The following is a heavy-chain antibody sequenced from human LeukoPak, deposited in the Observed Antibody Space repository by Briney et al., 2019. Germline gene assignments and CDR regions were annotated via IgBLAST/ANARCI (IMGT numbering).Heavy chain of an antibody. D-gene: IGHD6-13*01. V-gene: IGHV1-18*01. J-gene: IGHJ3*02. CDR2: ISPNNGNT. CDR1: GYTLATSG. Sequence: ASVKVSCKASGYTLATSGITWVRRAPGQRLEWMGWISPNNGNTHYAQKFQGRITMITDTSTSTAYMELRTLRSDDTAVYYCARVRDSSNWWGRLDIWGQGTKVTVSS. CDR3: ARVRDSSNWWGRLDI.